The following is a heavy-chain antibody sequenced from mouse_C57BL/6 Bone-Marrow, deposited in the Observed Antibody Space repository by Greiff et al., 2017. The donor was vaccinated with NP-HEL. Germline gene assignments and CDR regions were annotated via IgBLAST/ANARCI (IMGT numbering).Heavy chain of an antibody. J-gene: IGHJ4*01. CDR1: GYTFTSYW. CDR2: IDPSDSYT. Sequence: QVQLQQPGAELVMPGASVKLSCKASGYTFTSYWMHWVKQRPGQGLEWIGEIDPSDSYTNYNQKFKGKSTLTADKSSSTAYMQLSSLTSEDSAVYYCAREGDSSGPPYAMDYWGQGTSVTVSS. CDR3: AREGDSSGPPYAMDY. D-gene: IGHD3-2*02. V-gene: IGHV1-69*01.